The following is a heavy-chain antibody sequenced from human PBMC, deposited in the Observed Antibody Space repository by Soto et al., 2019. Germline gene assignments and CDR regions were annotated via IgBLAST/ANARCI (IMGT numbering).Heavy chain of an antibody. CDR1: GYTFTSYV. D-gene: IGHD3-16*02. Sequence: QVQLVQSGAEVKKPGASVKVSCKASGYTFTSYVISWVRQAPGQGLEWMGWISAYNGNTNYAQKLQGRVTMTTDTSSSTAYMELRSLRSDDTAVYYCARSLYVWGSYRYTGRRVWGQGTLVTVSS. V-gene: IGHV1-18*01. J-gene: IGHJ4*02. CDR3: ARSLYVWGSYRYTGRRV. CDR2: ISAYNGNT.